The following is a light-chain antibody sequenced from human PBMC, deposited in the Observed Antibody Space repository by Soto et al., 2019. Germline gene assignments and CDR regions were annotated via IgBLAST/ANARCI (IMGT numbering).Light chain of an antibody. CDR2: GNS. J-gene: IGLJ2*01. V-gene: IGLV1-40*01. CDR3: QSYDSSLSGSGV. Sequence: QAVVTQPPSVSGAPGQRVTISCTGSSSNSGAGYDVHWYQQLPGTAPKLLIYGNSNRPSGVPDRFSGSKSGTSASLAITGLQAEDEADYYCQSYDSSLSGSGVFGGGTKVTVL. CDR1: SSNSGAGYD.